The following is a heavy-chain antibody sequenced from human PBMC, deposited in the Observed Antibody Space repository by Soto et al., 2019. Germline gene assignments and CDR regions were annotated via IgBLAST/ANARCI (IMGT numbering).Heavy chain of an antibody. CDR3: ARRRLAGNWFDP. CDR2: VSGSGNFT. Sequence: EVQLVESGGGLVRPGESLRLSCAASGFKFSSYTMNWVRQAPGKGLEWVSFVSGSGNFTFYAGSVKGRFTISRDNAKDLVYLKMNSLRPEDTALYFCARRRLAGNWFDPWGPGTLVIVSS. D-gene: IGHD3-10*01. V-gene: IGHV3-21*06. J-gene: IGHJ5*02. CDR1: GFKFSSYT.